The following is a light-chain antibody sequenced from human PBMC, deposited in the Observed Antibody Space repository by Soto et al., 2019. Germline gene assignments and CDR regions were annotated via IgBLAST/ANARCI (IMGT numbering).Light chain of an antibody. Sequence: QSALTQPASVSGSPGQSITISCTGTSSDVGDYNYVSWYQQHPGKAPKLMIYDVSNRPSGVSNRFSGSKSGNTASLTISVLQAEDESDYYCSSYTSSSTLYVFGPGTKLTVL. V-gene: IGLV2-14*01. CDR2: DVS. J-gene: IGLJ1*01. CDR3: SSYTSSSTLYV. CDR1: SSDVGDYNY.